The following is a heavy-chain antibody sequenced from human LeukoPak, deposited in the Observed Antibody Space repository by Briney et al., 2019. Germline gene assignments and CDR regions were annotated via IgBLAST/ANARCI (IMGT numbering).Heavy chain of an antibody. CDR3: ARGRLRVIDAFGI. V-gene: IGHV3-23*01. Sequence: PGGSLRLSCAASGFTFSNNALSWVRQGPGKGLEWVSVVSGSGGSTYYADSVQGRFTISRDNSKNTLYLQMDSLRAGDTAVYYCARGRLRVIDAFGIWGQGTMVTVSS. J-gene: IGHJ3*02. CDR1: GFTFSNNA. D-gene: IGHD2-21*01. CDR2: VSGSGGST.